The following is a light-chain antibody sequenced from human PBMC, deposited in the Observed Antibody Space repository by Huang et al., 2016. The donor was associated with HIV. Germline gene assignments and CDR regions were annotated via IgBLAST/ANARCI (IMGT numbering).Light chain of an antibody. CDR3: QQTYKTPLT. Sequence: DIQMTQSPSSLAASEGDRVTITCRASQSVSRYLNWYQQKPGQAPNLLIYAASSLQSGVPSRCSGSGSGTDFTLTIRSLQPEDFATYFCQQTYKTPLTFGGGTKVEIK. CDR1: QSVSRY. V-gene: IGKV1-39*01. J-gene: IGKJ4*01. CDR2: AAS.